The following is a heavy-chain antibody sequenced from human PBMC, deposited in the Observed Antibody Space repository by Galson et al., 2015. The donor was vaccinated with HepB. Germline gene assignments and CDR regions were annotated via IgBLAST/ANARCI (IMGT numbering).Heavy chain of an antibody. D-gene: IGHD6-19*01. CDR1: GFTVSSNY. J-gene: IGHJ4*02. Sequence: SLRLSCAASGFTVSSNYMSWVRQAPGKGLKWVSVIYSGGSTYYADSVKGRFTISRDNSKNTLYLQMNSLRAEDTAVYYCARDSGWYYFDYWGQGTLVTVSS. CDR3: ARDSGWYYFDY. V-gene: IGHV3-66*01. CDR2: IYSGGST.